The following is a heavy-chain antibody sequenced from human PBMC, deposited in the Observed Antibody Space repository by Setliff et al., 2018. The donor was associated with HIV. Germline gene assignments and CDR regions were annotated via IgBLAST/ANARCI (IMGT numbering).Heavy chain of an antibody. V-gene: IGHV3-11*01. CDR2: IGSRGTPV. Sequence: LSLSCEASGFTFSDYFMTWIRQAPGKGLEWISYIGSRGTPVKTADSLKGRFFVSRDNAKNSLYLQMNNLSVEDTAMYFCARTDSYTAMIWPWGRGTLVTVSS. CDR1: GFTFSDYF. CDR3: ARTDSYTAMIWP. J-gene: IGHJ1*01. D-gene: IGHD2-2*02.